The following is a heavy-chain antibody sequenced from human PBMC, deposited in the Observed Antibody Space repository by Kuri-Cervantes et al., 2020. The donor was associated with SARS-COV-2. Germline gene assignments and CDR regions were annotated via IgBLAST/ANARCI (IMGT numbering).Heavy chain of an antibody. CDR2: IVVGSGNT. CDR1: GFTFTSSA. V-gene: IGHV1-58*01. Sequence: SVKVSCKASGFTFTSSAVQWVRQARGQRLEWIGWIVVGSGNTNYAQKFQERVTITRDMSTITAYMELSSLRSEDTAVYYCAASLLYRIYYYYGMDVWGQGTTVTVSS. CDR3: AASLLYRIYYYYGMDV. J-gene: IGHJ6*02. D-gene: IGHD1-26*01.